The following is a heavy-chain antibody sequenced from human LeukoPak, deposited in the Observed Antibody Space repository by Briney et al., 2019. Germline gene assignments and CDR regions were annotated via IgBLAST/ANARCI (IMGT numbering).Heavy chain of an antibody. J-gene: IGHJ4*02. D-gene: IGHD1/OR15-1a*01. CDR2: ISGSGGST. V-gene: IGHV3-23*01. CDR3: ANSGTAKGEWYFDY. Sequence: PGGSLRLSCAASGFTFSSYAMSWVRQAPGKGLEWVSAISGSGGSTYYADSVKGRFTIPRDNSKNTLYLQMNSLRAEDTAVYYCANSGTAKGEWYFDYWGQGTLVTVSS. CDR1: GFTFSSYA.